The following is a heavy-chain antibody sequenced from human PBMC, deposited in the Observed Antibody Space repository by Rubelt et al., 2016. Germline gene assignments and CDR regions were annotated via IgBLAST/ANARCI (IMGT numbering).Heavy chain of an antibody. V-gene: IGHV1-2*02. Sequence: QVQLVQSGAEVKRPGASVKVSCKASGYTFTGYYMHWVRQAPGQGLEWMGWINPNSGGTNYAQKFQGRVTMTRETSISPAYMELSRLRSDDTAVYYCARFAIGGHSSGYLFDYWGQGTLVTVSS. J-gene: IGHJ4*02. CDR3: ARFAIGGHSSGYLFDY. CDR1: GYTFTGYY. D-gene: IGHD3-22*01. CDR2: INPNSGGT.